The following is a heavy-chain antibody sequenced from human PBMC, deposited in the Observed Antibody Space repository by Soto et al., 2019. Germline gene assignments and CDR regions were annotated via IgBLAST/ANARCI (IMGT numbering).Heavy chain of an antibody. CDR2: ISSSGSTI. CDR1: GFTFSDYY. J-gene: IGHJ6*02. CDR3: ASGALDSYGIYYYYYGMDV. Sequence: GGSLRLSCAASGFTFSDYYMSWIRQAPGKGLEWVSYISSSGSTIYYADSVKGRFTISRDNAKSSLYLQMNSPRAEDTAVYYRASGALDSYGIYYYYYGMDVWGQGTTVTVSS. D-gene: IGHD5-18*01. V-gene: IGHV3-11*01.